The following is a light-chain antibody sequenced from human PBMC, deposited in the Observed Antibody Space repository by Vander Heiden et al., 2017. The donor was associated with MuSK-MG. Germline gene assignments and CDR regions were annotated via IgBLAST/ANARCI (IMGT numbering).Light chain of an antibody. CDR1: QSVSSN. CDR2: GAS. V-gene: IGKV3-15*01. J-gene: IGKJ4*01. CDR3: QLYHDWHGVT. Sequence: IVMMQSPATLSVSPGARATLSCRASQSVSSNLGWYQQTAGQRPRLLVYGASTMDTGIPARFNGRGHGTGFTLTISSLQSEAFAVCYCQLYHDWHGVTFGGGTKVEIK.